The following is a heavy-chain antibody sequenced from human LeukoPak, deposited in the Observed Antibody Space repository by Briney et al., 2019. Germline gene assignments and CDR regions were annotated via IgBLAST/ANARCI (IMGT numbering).Heavy chain of an antibody. D-gene: IGHD3-22*01. CDR2: IYSGGTT. CDR1: GFTVSSNY. V-gene: IGHV3-53*01. CDR3: AKGLLYYDSSGYYFDY. Sequence: GGSLRLSCAASGFTVSSNYMSWVRQAPGKGLEWVSVIYSGGTTYYADSVKGRFTISRDNSKNTLYLQMNSLRTEDTAVYYCAKGLLYYDSSGYYFDYWGQGTLVTVSS. J-gene: IGHJ4*02.